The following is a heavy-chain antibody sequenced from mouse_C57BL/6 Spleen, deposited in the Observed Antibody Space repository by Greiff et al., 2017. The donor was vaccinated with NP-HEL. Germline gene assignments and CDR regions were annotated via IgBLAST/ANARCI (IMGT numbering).Heavy chain of an antibody. D-gene: IGHD3-3*01. Sequence: QVQLKQSGPELVKPGASVKISCKASGYAFSSSWMNWVKQRPGKGLEWIGRIYPGDGDTNYNGKFKGKASLTADKSSSTAYMQLSSLTSEDSAVYFCARQGLWYFDVWGTGTTVTVSS. J-gene: IGHJ1*03. V-gene: IGHV1-82*01. CDR2: IYPGDGDT. CDR3: ARQGLWYFDV. CDR1: GYAFSSSW.